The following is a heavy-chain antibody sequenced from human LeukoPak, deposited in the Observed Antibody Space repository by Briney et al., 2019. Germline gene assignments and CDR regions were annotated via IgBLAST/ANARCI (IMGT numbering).Heavy chain of an antibody. V-gene: IGHV1-8*01. CDR1: GYTFTSYG. D-gene: IGHD3-3*01. CDR3: ARTRITIFGVVIIHYYGMDV. Sequence: ASVNVSCTASGYTFTSYGINWVRQPTGQGLEWMGWMNPNSGNTGYAQKFQGRVTMTRNTSISTAYMELSSLRSEDTAVYCCARTRITIFGVVIIHYYGMDVWGQGTTVTVSS. CDR2: MNPNSGNT. J-gene: IGHJ6*02.